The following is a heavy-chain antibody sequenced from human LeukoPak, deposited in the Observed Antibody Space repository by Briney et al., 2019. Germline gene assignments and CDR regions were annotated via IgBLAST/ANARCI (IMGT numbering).Heavy chain of an antibody. J-gene: IGHJ4*02. D-gene: IGHD6-19*01. CDR1: GGSTSSGDFF. CDR2: IYYSGTT. Sequence: PSETLSLTCTVSGGSTSSGDFFRSWIRQPPGQGLEWVGYIYYSGTTYYNPSLKSRVTISIDTSKNQFSLDLRSVSAADTAVYYCARESMAGHLDSWGQGTLVTVSS. V-gene: IGHV4-30-4*01. CDR3: ARESMAGHLDS.